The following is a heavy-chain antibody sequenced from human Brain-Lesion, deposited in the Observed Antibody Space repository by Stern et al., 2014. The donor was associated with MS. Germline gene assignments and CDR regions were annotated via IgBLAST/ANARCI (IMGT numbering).Heavy chain of an antibody. CDR2: ISDMGGV. CDR1: GGSIINYH. V-gene: IGHV4-59*13. Sequence: VQLVESAPGLVKPSETLSLTCTVSGGSIINYHWTWIRQPQGKGLGWMGFISDMGGVAYTPSLKSRLTMSVDTSTNQFSLRLSSVTAADTAVYFCARGDIVVVPAARSFGSDYYYPGLDVWGQGTTISVS. CDR3: ARGDIVVVPAARSFGSDYYYPGLDV. J-gene: IGHJ6*02. D-gene: IGHD2-2*01.